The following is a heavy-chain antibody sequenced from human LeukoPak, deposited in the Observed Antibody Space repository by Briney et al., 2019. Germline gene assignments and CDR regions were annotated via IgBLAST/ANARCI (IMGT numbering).Heavy chain of an antibody. Sequence: GGSLRLSCTAAGFTFISYCMNWVRQQPGRWLEWVSCISSSGYIDYADSVKARFTISRSNAKNSLTLQMKSLSVEDTAVYTYGRARSSGGSCFRPPHDAFDIWGQGTMVTVSP. CDR1: GFTFISYC. J-gene: IGHJ3*02. CDR3: GRARSSGGSCFRPPHDAFDI. CDR2: ISSSGYI. D-gene: IGHD2-15*01. V-gene: IGHV3-69-1*02.